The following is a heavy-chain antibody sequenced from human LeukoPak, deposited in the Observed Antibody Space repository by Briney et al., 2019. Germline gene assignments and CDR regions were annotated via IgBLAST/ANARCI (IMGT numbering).Heavy chain of an antibody. V-gene: IGHV1-8*02. J-gene: IGHJ4*02. CDR2: MNPGSGNT. Sequence: ASVKVSCKASGYTFGSYDINWVRKATGQGLEWRGWMNPGSGNTGYAQRFQSRVTMTRDTSTNTAYMELSGLRSEDTAIYCCARLSETAAYYYTSGYYFLGYWGQGTLVTVDS. CDR1: GYTFGSYD. CDR3: ARLSETAAYYYTSGYYFLGY. D-gene: IGHD3-22*01.